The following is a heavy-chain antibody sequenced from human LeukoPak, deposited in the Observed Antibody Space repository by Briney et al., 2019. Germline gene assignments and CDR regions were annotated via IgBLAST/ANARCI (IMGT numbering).Heavy chain of an antibody. V-gene: IGHV1-2*02. Sequence: ASVKVSCKASGYTFTGYYMHWVRQAPGQGLEWMGWINPNSGGTNYAQKFQGRVTMTRDTSISIAYMELSRLRSDDTAVYYCARPAYCSGGSCYYYYGMDVWGQGTTVTVSS. CDR2: INPNSGGT. D-gene: IGHD2-15*01. CDR3: ARPAYCSGGSCYYYYGMDV. CDR1: GYTFTGYY. J-gene: IGHJ6*02.